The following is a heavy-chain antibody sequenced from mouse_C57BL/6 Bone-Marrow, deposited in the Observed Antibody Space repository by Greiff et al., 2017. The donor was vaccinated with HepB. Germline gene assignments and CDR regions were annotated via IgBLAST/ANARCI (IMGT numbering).Heavy chain of an antibody. CDR3: AKTTVVAYYAMDY. D-gene: IGHD1-1*01. J-gene: IGHJ4*01. V-gene: IGHV1-55*01. CDR2: IYPGSGST. CDR1: GYTFTSYW. Sequence: QVQLKQPGAELVKPGASVKMSCKASGYTFTSYWITWVKQRPGQGLEWIGDIYPGSGSTNYNEKFKSKATLTVDTSSSTAYMQRSSLTSEDSAVYYCAKTTVVAYYAMDYWGQGTSVTVSS.